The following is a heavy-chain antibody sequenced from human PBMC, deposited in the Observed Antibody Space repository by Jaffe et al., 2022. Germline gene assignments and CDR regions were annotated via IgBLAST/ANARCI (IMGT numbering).Heavy chain of an antibody. Sequence: QVQLVQSGAEVKKPGASVKVSCKASGYTFTGYYMHWVRQAPGQGLEWMGRINPNSGGTNYAQKFQGRVTMTRDTSISTAYMELSRLRSDDTAVYYCARDRLSGPPTTLPSSDAFDIWGQGTMVTVSS. CDR2: INPNSGGT. CDR3: ARDRLSGPPTTLPSSDAFDI. V-gene: IGHV1-2*06. CDR1: GYTFTGYY. D-gene: IGHD3-3*01. J-gene: IGHJ3*02.